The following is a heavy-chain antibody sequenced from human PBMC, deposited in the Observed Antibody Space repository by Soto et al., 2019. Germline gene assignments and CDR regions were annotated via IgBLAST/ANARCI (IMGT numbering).Heavy chain of an antibody. CDR2: ISGSGGST. V-gene: IGHV3-23*01. CDR1: GFTFSSYA. J-gene: IGHJ4*02. Sequence: EVQLLESGGGLVQPGGSLRLSCAASGFTFSSYAMSWVHQAPGKGLEWVSAISGSGGSTYYADSVKGRFTISRDNSKNTLYLQMNSLRAEDTAVYYCAKDNRGLLWFGELSWTFDYWGQGTLVTVSS. D-gene: IGHD3-10*01. CDR3: AKDNRGLLWFGELSWTFDY.